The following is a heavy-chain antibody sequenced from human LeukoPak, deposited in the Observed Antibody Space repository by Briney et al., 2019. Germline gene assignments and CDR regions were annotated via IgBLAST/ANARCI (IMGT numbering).Heavy chain of an antibody. D-gene: IGHD2-15*01. J-gene: IGHJ6*04. V-gene: IGHV4-28*01. CDR3: ASTKSDCRGGRCYLEYGMNV. CDR2: IYYTGNT. Sequence: PSDTLSLTCAVSGDSISNSNWWGGVRQPPGKGQEWIGNIYYTGNTYYSPSLEGRLTMSIDNSKNEFSLRLTSVPAVDTAVYYCASTKSDCRGGRCYLEYGMNVWGKGTRVTVSS. CDR1: GDSISNSNW.